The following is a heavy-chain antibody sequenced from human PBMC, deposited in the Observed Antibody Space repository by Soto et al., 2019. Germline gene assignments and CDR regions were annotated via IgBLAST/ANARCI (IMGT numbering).Heavy chain of an antibody. CDR2: VNPYNGFT. D-gene: IGHD2-2*01. CDR3: ARVCVVVPAAMISVYSWFDP. J-gene: IGHJ5*02. CDR1: GYTFMSYN. V-gene: IGHV1-18*04. Sequence: ASVKVSCKASGYTFMSYNINWVRQAPGQGLEWMGWVNPYNGFTNYAQKLQGRVTMATDTSTSTAYMELRSLRSDDTAVYYCARVCVVVPAAMISVYSWFDPWGQGTLVTVSS.